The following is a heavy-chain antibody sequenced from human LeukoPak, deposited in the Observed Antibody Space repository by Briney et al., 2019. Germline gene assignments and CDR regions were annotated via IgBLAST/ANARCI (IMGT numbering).Heavy chain of an antibody. CDR2: ISAYNGNT. Sequence: ASVKVSCKASGYTFTSYGISRVRQAPGQGLEWMGWISAYNGNTNYAQKFQGRVTITADESTSTAYMELSSLRSEDTAVYYCATSRDSSSWFYWGQGTLVTVSS. CDR1: GYTFTSYG. D-gene: IGHD6-13*01. V-gene: IGHV1-18*01. J-gene: IGHJ4*02. CDR3: ATSRDSSSWFY.